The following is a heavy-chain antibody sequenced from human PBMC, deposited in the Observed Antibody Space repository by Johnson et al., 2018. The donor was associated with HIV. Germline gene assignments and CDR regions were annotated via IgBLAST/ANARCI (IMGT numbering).Heavy chain of an antibody. CDR1: GFTVSSNY. CDR2: IYSGGST. J-gene: IGHJ3*02. D-gene: IGHD1-26*01. Sequence: MQLVESGGGLIQPGGSLRLSCAASGFTVSSNYMSWVRQAPGKGLEWVSVIYSGGSTYYADSVKGRFTISRDNSKNTLYLQMNSLRAEDTAVYYCASDDSGSKSLGAFDIWGQGTMVTVSS. CDR3: ASDDSGSKSLGAFDI. V-gene: IGHV3-53*01.